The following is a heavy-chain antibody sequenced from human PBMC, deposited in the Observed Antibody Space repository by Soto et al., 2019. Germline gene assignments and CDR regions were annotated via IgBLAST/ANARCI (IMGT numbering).Heavy chain of an antibody. J-gene: IGHJ5*02. Sequence: GASVKVTCKASGYTFTSYAMHWVRQAPGQRLEWMGWINAGNGNTKYSQKFQGRVTITRDTSASTAYMELSSLRSEDTAVYYCARDYSQYQLLYIRNWFDPWGQGTLVTVSS. V-gene: IGHV1-3*01. CDR1: GYTFTSYA. D-gene: IGHD2-2*02. CDR3: ARDYSQYQLLYIRNWFDP. CDR2: INAGNGNT.